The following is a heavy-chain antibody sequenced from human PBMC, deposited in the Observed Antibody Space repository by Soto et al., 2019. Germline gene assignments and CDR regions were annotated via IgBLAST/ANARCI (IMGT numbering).Heavy chain of an antibody. CDR2: INPGGGST. J-gene: IGHJ5*02. CDR1: GYTFNNYY. CDR3: ARDFSPYSSRYRFDP. D-gene: IGHD6-13*01. Sequence: ASVKASSKGTGYTFNNYYMHWVRQATGQGLEWMGIINPGGGSTSYAQKFQGRVTMTRDTSTSTVYMELSSLRSEDTAVYYCARDFSPYSSRYRFDPWGQGTLVTVSS. V-gene: IGHV1-46*02.